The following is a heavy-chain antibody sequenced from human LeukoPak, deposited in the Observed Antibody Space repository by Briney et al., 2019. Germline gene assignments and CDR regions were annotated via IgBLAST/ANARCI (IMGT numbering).Heavy chain of an antibody. Sequence: PSETLSLTCTVSGGSISSYYWSWIRQPPGKGLEWIGYIYYSGSTNYNPSLKSRATISVDTSKNQFSLKLSSVTAADTAVYYCARGYSSGWDYYYYGMDVWGQGTTVTVSS. V-gene: IGHV4-59*01. CDR2: IYYSGST. CDR3: ARGYSSGWDYYYYGMDV. J-gene: IGHJ6*02. CDR1: GGSISSYY. D-gene: IGHD6-19*01.